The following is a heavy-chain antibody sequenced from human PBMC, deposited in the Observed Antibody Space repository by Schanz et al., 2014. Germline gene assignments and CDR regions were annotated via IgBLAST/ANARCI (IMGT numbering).Heavy chain of an antibody. Sequence: QVHLQQWGAGLLQPSETLSLTCGVGGVSFSFYYWSWVRQPPGKGLEWIGEVHPSGTTNYNPSLSYRVAMSVDASKTQFSRKLPSVTAADTAVYYCARGQDHAKTGDLWGRGTLVTISS. D-gene: IGHD2-2*01. J-gene: IGHJ5*02. V-gene: IGHV4-34*02. CDR1: GVSFSFYY. CDR2: VHPSGTT. CDR3: ARGQDHAKTGDL.